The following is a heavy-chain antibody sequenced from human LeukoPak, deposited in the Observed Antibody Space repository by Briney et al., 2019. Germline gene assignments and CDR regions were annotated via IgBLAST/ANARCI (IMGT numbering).Heavy chain of an antibody. V-gene: IGHV3-74*01. CDR3: ATSDYDSRYYFDF. J-gene: IGHJ4*02. D-gene: IGHD3-3*01. CDR1: GFTFSNYW. CDR2: INSDGSIT. Sequence: PGGSLRLSCAASGFTFSNYWMHWVRQAPGKGLVWVSRINSDGSITDYADSVKGRFTMSRGNAKNTLYLQVNTLRAEDTAVYYCATSDYDSRYYFDFWGQGTLVTVSS.